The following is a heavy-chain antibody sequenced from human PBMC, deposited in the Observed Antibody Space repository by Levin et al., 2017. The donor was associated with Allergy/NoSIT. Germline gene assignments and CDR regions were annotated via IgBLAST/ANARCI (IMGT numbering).Heavy chain of an antibody. V-gene: IGHV3-53*01. CDR3: ARDTGMAIHDY. CDR1: GFAVSDNY. J-gene: IGHJ4*02. D-gene: IGHD5-18*01. Sequence: GASVKVSCAASGFAVSDNYMSWVRQAPGKGLEWVSIIYNDGRTYYTDSVKGRFTISKDTSENRLYLQMNSLRAEDTAVYYCARDTGMAIHDYWGQGTLVTVSS. CDR2: IYNDGRT.